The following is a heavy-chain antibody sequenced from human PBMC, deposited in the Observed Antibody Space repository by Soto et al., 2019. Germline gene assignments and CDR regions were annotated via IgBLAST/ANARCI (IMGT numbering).Heavy chain of an antibody. J-gene: IGHJ6*02. V-gene: IGHV4-4*07. CDR1: VGSISSYY. CDR3: ARVGPTTYYYYYYGMDV. Sequence: SETLSLTCTVSVGSISSYYWSWIRQPAGKGLEWIGRIYTSGSTNYNPSLKSRVTMSVDTSKNQFSLKLSSVTAADTAVYYCARVGPTTYYYYYYGMDVWGQGTTVTVSS. CDR2: IYTSGST. D-gene: IGHD5-12*01.